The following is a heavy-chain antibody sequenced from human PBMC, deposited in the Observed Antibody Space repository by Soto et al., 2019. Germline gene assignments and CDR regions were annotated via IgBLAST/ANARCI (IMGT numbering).Heavy chain of an antibody. CDR2: IDPSNSYT. Sequence: AESLNISCRASGNTFTASGMSWVRQMPGKGLEWMGRIDPSNSYTNYSPSFQGHATISSDKSISTAYLQWSSLKASDNAIYYCSTSSSAVDYWGQRTLLTVSS. J-gene: IGHJ4*02. D-gene: IGHD6-6*01. CDR1: GNTFTASG. CDR3: STSSSAVDY. V-gene: IGHV5-10-1*01.